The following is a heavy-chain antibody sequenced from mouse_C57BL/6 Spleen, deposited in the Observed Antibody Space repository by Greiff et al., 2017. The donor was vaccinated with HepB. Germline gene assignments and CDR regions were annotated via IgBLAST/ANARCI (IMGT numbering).Heavy chain of an antibody. V-gene: IGHV1-80*01. J-gene: IGHJ1*03. D-gene: IGHD6-1*01. CDR1: GYAFSSYW. CDR3: TLPSEDCYFAV. CDR2: IYPGDGDT. Sequence: VQLQQSGAELVKPGASVKISCKASGYAFSSYWMNWVKQRPGKGLEWIGQIYPGDGDTNYNGKFKGKATLAADKSSSTAYMQLSSLTSEDSAVYVCTLPSEDCYFAVSSTGTTVTVSS.